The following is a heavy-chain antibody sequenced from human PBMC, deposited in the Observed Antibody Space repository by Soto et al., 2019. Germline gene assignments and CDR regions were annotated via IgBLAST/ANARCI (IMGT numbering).Heavy chain of an antibody. V-gene: IGHV4-39*01. CDR1: GGSISSGPYS. CDR2: FHYSGRT. CDR3: ARFYYDSSGYLPSPYHYYYGMDV. D-gene: IGHD3-22*01. J-gene: IGHJ6*02. Sequence: PSATLSLTCSVSGGSISSGPYSWGWIRQPPGKGLEWIGTFHYSGRTYYSPSLESRVTISRDNAKNSLYLQMNSLRAEDTAVYYCARFYYDSSGYLPSPYHYYYGMDVWGQGTTVTVS.